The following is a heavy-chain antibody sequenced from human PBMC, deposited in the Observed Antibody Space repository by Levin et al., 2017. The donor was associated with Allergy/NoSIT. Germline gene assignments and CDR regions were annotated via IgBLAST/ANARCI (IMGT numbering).Heavy chain of an antibody. V-gene: IGHV4-34*01. CDR3: ARGLVLHIPPLGH. J-gene: IGHJ4*02. CDR1: GGTFSGYY. CDR2: INDSGVP. Sequence: SETLSLTCAGYGGTFSGYYWTWIRQPPGKGLEWVGEINDSGVPNYNPSLKSRVTISVDTSKNQFSLKLTSVTAADSAVYYCARGLVLHIPPLGHWGQGTLVTVSS. D-gene: IGHD2-21*01.